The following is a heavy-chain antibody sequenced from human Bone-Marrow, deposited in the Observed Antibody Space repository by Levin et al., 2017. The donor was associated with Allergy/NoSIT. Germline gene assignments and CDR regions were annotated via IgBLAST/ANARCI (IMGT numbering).Heavy chain of an antibody. CDR1: GGSISSTDSH. V-gene: IGHV4-39*01. Sequence: GSLRLSCTVSGGSISSTDSHWGWIRQPPGKGLEWIGNIYHSGTTYYSPSLKSRVAIFVDTSKNQFSLMVTSVTAADTAIYYCASFPATSYGFWSGSSKTENYYYYMDGWGKGTTVSVSS. D-gene: IGHD3-3*01. CDR2: IYHSGTT. CDR3: ASFPATSYGFWSGSSKTENYYYYMDG. J-gene: IGHJ6*03.